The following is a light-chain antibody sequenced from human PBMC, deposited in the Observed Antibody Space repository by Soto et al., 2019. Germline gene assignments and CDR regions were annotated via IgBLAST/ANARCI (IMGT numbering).Light chain of an antibody. V-gene: IGLV2-14*03. CDR3: CSYTCSSTHLL. CDR1: SSDVGGYNY. J-gene: IGLJ2*01. CDR2: DVS. Sequence: QSVLTQPASVSGSPGQSITISCTGTSSDVGGYNYVSWYQQHPGEVPKLMIYDVSSRPSGVSNRFSGSKSGNTASLTISGLQAEDEADYYCCSYTCSSTHLLFGGGTKVTVL.